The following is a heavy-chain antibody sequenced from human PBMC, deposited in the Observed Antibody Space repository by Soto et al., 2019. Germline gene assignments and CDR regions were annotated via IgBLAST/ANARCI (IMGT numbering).Heavy chain of an antibody. Sequence: PGGSLRLSCAASGFTFSSYGMHWVRQAPGKGLEWVAVISYDGSNKYYADSVKGRFTISRDNSKNTLYLQMNSLRAEDTAVYYCAIDTQYCSGGSCEDYYYYGMDGWGQGTTVTLSS. CDR3: AIDTQYCSGGSCEDYYYYGMDG. J-gene: IGHJ6*02. CDR1: GFTFSSYG. V-gene: IGHV3-30*03. CDR2: ISYDGSNK. D-gene: IGHD2-15*01.